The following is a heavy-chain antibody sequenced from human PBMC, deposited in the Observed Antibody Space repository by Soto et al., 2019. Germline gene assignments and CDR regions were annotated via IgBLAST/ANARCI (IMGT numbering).Heavy chain of an antibody. CDR2: IYYSGST. D-gene: IGHD3-10*01. V-gene: IGHV4-39*01. J-gene: IGHJ6*02. CDR1: GGSISSSSYY. Sequence: PSETLSLTCTVSGGSISSSSYYWGWIRQPPGKGLEWIGSIYYSGSTYYNPSLKSRVTISVDTSKNQFSLKLSSVTAADTAVYYCARTITMVRGVIINDYYYGMDVWGQGTTVTV. CDR3: ARTITMVRGVIINDYYYGMDV.